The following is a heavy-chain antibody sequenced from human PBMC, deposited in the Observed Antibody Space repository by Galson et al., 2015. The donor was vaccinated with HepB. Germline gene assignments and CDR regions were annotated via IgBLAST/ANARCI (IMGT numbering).Heavy chain of an antibody. CDR1: GGSISSYY. V-gene: IGHV4-59*01. J-gene: IGHJ6*02. Sequence: SETLSLTCTVSGGSISSYYWSWIRQPPGKGLEWIGYIYYSGSTNYNPSLKSRVTISVDTSKNQFSLKLSSVTAADTAVYYCARVGDGYNPYYYGMDVWGQGTTVTVSS. CDR3: ARVGDGYNPYYYGMDV. D-gene: IGHD5-24*01. CDR2: IYYSGST.